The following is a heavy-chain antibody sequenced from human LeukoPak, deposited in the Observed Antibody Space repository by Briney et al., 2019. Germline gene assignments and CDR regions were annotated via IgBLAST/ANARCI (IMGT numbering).Heavy chain of an antibody. CDR1: GYTFTSYY. V-gene: IGHV1-46*01. D-gene: IGHD2-2*01. CDR3: AREWGLSCSSTSCWFGGYGMDV. J-gene: IGHJ6*02. CDR2: INPSGGRT. Sequence: ASVKVSCKASGYTFTSYYMHWVRQAPGQGLEWMGIINPSGGRTSYAQKFQGRVTMTRDTSTSTVYMELSSLRSEDTAVYYCAREWGLSCSSTSCWFGGYGMDVWGQGTTVTVSS.